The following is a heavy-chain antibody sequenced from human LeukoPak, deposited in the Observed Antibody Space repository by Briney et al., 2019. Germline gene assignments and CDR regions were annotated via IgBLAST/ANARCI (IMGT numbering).Heavy chain of an antibody. CDR3: AKDFFPLNSGWYFGYFQH. V-gene: IGHV3-33*06. D-gene: IGHD6-19*01. CDR2: IWYDGSNK. Sequence: PGGSLRLSCAASGFTFSSYGMHWVRQAPGKGLEWVAVIWYDGSNKYYADSVKGRFTISRDNSNNTLYLQMHSLRAEDTAVYYCAKDFFPLNSGWYFGYFQHWGQGTLVTVSS. CDR1: GFTFSSYG. J-gene: IGHJ1*01.